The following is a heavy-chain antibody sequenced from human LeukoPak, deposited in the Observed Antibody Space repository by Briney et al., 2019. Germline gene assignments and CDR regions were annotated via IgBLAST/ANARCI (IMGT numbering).Heavy chain of an antibody. CDR2: INHSGST. V-gene: IGHV4-34*01. Sequence: PSETLSLTCTVSDGSISSYFWSWISQPPGKWMEWLGEINHSGSTNYNPSLKSRVTISVDTSKNQFSLKLSSATAADTAAYYCARKGSSWYNWFDPWGQGTLVTVSS. CDR3: ARKGSSWYNWFDP. J-gene: IGHJ5*02. CDR1: DGSISSYF. D-gene: IGHD6-13*01.